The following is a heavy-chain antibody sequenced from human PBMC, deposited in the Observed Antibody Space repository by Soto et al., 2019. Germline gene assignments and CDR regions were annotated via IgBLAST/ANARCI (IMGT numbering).Heavy chain of an antibody. CDR3: ARGRTEYYDFWSGYPHAFDI. CDR2: ISAYNGNT. D-gene: IGHD3-3*01. J-gene: IGHJ3*02. V-gene: IGHV1-18*01. CDR1: GYTFTSYG. Sequence: ASVKVSCKASGYTFTSYGISWVRQAPGQGLEWMGWISAYNGNTNYAQKLQGRVTMTTDTSTSTAYMELRSLRSDDTAVYYCARGRTEYYDFWSGYPHAFDIWGQGTMVTVSS.